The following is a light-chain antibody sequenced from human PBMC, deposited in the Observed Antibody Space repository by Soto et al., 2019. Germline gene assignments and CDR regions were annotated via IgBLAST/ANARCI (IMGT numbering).Light chain of an antibody. CDR3: CSYTASDIWV. CDR1: NSDVGGYNF. J-gene: IGLJ3*02. CDR2: AVS. Sequence: ALTQPRSVSGSPGQSVTISCTGTNSDVGGYNFVSWYQQLPGKAPKLMISAVSQRPSGVPDRFSGSKSGNTASLTISGLQADDEADYFCCSYTASDIWVFXGGTKVTVL. V-gene: IGLV2-11*01.